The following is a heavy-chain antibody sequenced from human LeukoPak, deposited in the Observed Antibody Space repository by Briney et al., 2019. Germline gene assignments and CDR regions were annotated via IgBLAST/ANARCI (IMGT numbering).Heavy chain of an antibody. V-gene: IGHV1-18*04. CDR2: ISAYNGNT. Sequence: ASVKVSCKASGYTFTSYGMSWVRQAPGQGLEWMGWISAYNGNTNYAQKLQGRVTMTTDTSTSTAYMELRSLRSDDTAVYYCARLVGSGSQLLPDYWGQGTLVTVSS. CDR3: ARLVGSGSQLLPDY. J-gene: IGHJ4*02. CDR1: GYTFTSYG. D-gene: IGHD2-15*01.